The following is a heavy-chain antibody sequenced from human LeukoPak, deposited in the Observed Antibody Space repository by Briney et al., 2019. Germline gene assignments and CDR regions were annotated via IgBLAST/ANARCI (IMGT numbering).Heavy chain of an antibody. Sequence: ASVKVSCKASGYTFTSYGINWVRQAPGQGLEWMGWINPNSGGTNYAQKFQGRVTMTRDTSISTAYMELSRLRSDDTAVYYCARDLYYYDSSGLFDYWGQGTLVTVSS. CDR3: ARDLYYYDSSGLFDY. J-gene: IGHJ4*02. CDR1: GYTFTSYG. D-gene: IGHD3-22*01. CDR2: INPNSGGT. V-gene: IGHV1-2*02.